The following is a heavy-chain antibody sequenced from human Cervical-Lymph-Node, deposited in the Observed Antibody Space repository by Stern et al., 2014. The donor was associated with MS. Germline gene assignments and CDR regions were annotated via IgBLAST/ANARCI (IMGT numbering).Heavy chain of an antibody. V-gene: IGHV4-39*01. CDR2: IYHSGTS. CDR1: GGSTSSSNYY. CDR3: ASLNGSGSYPDY. Sequence: QVQLQESGPGLVKPSETLSLTCTVSGGSTSSSNYYWGWIRQPPGKGLEWIASIYHSGTSYPTPPLRSRLPVSINSPKTHFSLSLISVTAADTAVYYCASLNGSGSYPDYWGQGTLVIVSS. J-gene: IGHJ4*02. D-gene: IGHD3-10*01.